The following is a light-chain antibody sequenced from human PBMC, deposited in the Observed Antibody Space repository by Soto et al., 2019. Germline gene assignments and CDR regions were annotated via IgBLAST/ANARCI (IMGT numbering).Light chain of an antibody. V-gene: IGKV3-11*01. J-gene: IGKJ1*01. CDR3: QQRSNWPWT. Sequence: EIVLTQSPGTLSLSPGERVTLSCRASQIVTSNYLAWYQQKPGQAPRLLIYDASNRATGIPARFSGSGSGTDFTLTISSLEPEDFAVYYCQQRSNWPWTFGQGTKVDIK. CDR1: QIVTSNY. CDR2: DAS.